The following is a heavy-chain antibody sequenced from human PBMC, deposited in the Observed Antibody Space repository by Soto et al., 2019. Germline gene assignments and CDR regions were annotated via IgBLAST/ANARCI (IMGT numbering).Heavy chain of an antibody. D-gene: IGHD2-21*02. J-gene: IGHJ4*02. Sequence: PGESLKISCKGSGYSFTSYWIGWVRQMPGKGLEWMGIIYPGDSDTRYSPSFQGQVTISADKSISTAYLQWSSLKASDTAMYYCARTIVVVTATPGPYDYWGQGTLVTVSS. CDR2: IYPGDSDT. CDR3: ARTIVVVTATPGPYDY. CDR1: GYSFTSYW. V-gene: IGHV5-51*01.